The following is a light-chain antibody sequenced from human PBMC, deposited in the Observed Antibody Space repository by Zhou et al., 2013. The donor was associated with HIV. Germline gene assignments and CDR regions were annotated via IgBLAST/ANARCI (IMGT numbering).Light chain of an antibody. V-gene: IGKV2-40*01. CDR3: MQRMEFPQT. CDR1: QSLLDSDDGNTY. CDR2: TVS. Sequence: DIVMTQTPLSLPVTPGEPASISCRSSQSLLDSDDGNTYLDWYLQKPGQSPQLLIYTVSYRASGVPDRFSGSGSGTDFTLKINRVEADDVGVYYCMQRMEFPQTFGQGTKVEIK. J-gene: IGKJ1*01.